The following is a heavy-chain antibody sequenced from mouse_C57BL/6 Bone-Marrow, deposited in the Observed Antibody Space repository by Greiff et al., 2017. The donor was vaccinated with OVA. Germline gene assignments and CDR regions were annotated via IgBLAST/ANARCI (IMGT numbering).Heavy chain of an antibody. CDR2: IYPGNSDT. J-gene: IGHJ2*01. V-gene: IGHV1-5*01. CDR3: TSYGNYWYFDY. D-gene: IGHD2-1*01. CDR1: GYTFTSYW. Sequence: EVKLVESGTVLARPGASVKMYCKTSGYTFTSYWMHWVKQRPGQGLEWIGAIYPGNSDTSYNQKFKGKAKLTAVTSASTAYMELSSLTNEDSAVYYCTSYGNYWYFDYWGQGTTLTVSS.